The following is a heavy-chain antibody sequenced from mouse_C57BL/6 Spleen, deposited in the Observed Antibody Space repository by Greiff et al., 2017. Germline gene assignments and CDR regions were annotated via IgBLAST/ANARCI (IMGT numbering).Heavy chain of an antibody. CDR1: GYSITSGYY. CDR2: ISYDGSN. Sequence: EVKLVESGPGLVKPSQSLSLTCSVTGYSITSGYYWNWIRQFPGNKLEWMGYISYDGSNNYNPSLKNRISITRDTSKNQFFLKLNSVTTEDTATYYCARRGLSYYYGSSYFAYWGQGTLVTVSA. CDR3: ARRGLSYYYGSSYFAY. J-gene: IGHJ3*01. V-gene: IGHV3-6*01. D-gene: IGHD1-1*01.